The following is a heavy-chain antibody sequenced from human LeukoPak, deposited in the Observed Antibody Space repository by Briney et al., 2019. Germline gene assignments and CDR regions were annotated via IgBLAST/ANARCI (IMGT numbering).Heavy chain of an antibody. CDR3: TSAVAGTYFDY. J-gene: IGHJ4*02. D-gene: IGHD6-19*01. Sequence: QPGGSLRLSCTASGFTFGDYAMSWFRQAPGKGLEWVGFIRSKAYGGTTEYAASVKGRFTISRDDSKSIAYLQMNSLKTEDTAVYYCTSAVAGTYFDYWGQGTLVTVSS. CDR2: IRSKAYGGTT. V-gene: IGHV3-49*03. CDR1: GFTFGDYA.